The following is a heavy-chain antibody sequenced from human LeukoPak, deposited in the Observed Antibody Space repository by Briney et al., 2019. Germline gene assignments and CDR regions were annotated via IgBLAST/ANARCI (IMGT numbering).Heavy chain of an antibody. Sequence: ASVHVSCKASLCTFTSSGISWVRQAAGRGLEGMGWINAYNGNSNDAQKLQGRVTMTTDTSTSTAYIELRSLRSDDTAVYYCARGPPLPWYINGWYSGGAFDIWGQGTMVTVSS. D-gene: IGHD6-13*01. J-gene: IGHJ3*02. CDR2: INAYNGNS. CDR3: ARGPPLPWYINGWYSGGAFDI. V-gene: IGHV1-18*01. CDR1: LCTFTSSG.